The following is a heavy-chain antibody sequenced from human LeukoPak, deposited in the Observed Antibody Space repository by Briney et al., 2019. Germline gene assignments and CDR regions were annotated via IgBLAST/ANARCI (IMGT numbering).Heavy chain of an antibody. J-gene: IGHJ4*02. CDR2: ISTYNGDT. D-gene: IGHD3-10*01. CDR3: ARGEHGTTWFVEL. V-gene: IGHV1-18*01. CDR1: GYTFIYYG. Sequence: ASVKVSCKACGYTFIYYGISWVRQAPGQGLEWMGWISTYNGDTNYARNLQGRVTMTTDTSTNTAYVELRSLRSDDTAVYYCARGEHGTTWFVELWGQGTLGTVSS.